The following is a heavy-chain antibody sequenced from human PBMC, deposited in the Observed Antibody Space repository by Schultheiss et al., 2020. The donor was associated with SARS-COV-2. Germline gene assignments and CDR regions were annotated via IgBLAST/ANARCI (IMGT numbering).Heavy chain of an antibody. CDR1: GFTFSSYG. J-gene: IGHJ1*01. V-gene: IGHV3-30*02. CDR2: IWYDGSNK. Sequence: GGSLRLSCAASGFTFSSYGMHWVRQAPGKGLEWVAVIWYDGSNKYYADSVKGRFTISRDNSKNTLYLQMNSLRAEDTAVYYCAKDFYPYCGGDCYSHSGYFQHWGQGTLVTVSS. CDR3: AKDFYPYCGGDCYSHSGYFQH. D-gene: IGHD2-21*01.